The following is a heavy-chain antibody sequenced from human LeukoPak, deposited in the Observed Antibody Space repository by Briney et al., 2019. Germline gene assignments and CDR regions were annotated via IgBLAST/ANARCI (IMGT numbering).Heavy chain of an antibody. V-gene: IGHV4-59*06. CDR3: AREAVDDAFDI. D-gene: IGHD2-2*01. J-gene: IGHJ3*02. CDR1: GGSISSYY. Sequence: PSETLSLTCTVSGGSISSYYWSWIRQPAGKGLEWIGYIYYSGSTYYNPSLKSRVTISVDTSKNQFSLKLSSVTAADTAVYYCAREAVDDAFDIWGQGTMVTVSS. CDR2: IYYSGST.